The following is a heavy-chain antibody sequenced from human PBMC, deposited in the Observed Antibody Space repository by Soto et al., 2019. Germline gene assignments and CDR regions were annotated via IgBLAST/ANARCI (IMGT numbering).Heavy chain of an antibody. CDR1: GFIFRSFW. V-gene: IGHV3-7*05. J-gene: IGHJ4*02. D-gene: IGHD2-2*01. CDR2: IKQDGTEK. CDR3: ASRYLEYCFSSACSAPYDH. Sequence: SLRLSCAASGFIFRSFWMSWVRQAPGKGLEWVANIKQDGTEKNYLDSVKGRFTISRDNAKNSLYLQMNSLRAEDTAVYYCASRYLEYCFSSACSAPYDHWGQGALVTVSS.